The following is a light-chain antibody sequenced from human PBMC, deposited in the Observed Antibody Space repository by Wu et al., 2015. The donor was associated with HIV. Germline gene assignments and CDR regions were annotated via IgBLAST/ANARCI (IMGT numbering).Light chain of an antibody. CDR3: QHCFNWPPLT. CDR1: QNISGN. J-gene: IGKJ4*01. V-gene: IGKV3-15*01. CDR2: GAS. Sequence: EIVMTQSPATLSVSPGERATLSCRASQNISGNLAWYQQKPGQAPRLLIYGASTRATGVPARFSGSGSGTEFTLTISSLQSEDFAVYYCQHCFNWPPLTFGGGTKGGD.